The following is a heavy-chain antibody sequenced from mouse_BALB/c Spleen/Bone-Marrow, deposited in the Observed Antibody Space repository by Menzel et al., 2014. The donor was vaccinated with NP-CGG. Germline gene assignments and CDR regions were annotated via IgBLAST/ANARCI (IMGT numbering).Heavy chain of an antibody. D-gene: IGHD2-3*01. CDR2: IDPANGNT. CDR1: GFNIKDTY. Sequence: EVQVVESGAELVKPGASVKLSYTASGFNIKDTYMHWVKQRPEQGLEWIGRIDPANGNTKYDPKFQGKATITADTSSNTAYLQLSSLTSEDTAVYYCARWLLPYGLDYWGQGTSVTVSS. CDR3: ARWLLPYGLDY. V-gene: IGHV14-3*02. J-gene: IGHJ4*01.